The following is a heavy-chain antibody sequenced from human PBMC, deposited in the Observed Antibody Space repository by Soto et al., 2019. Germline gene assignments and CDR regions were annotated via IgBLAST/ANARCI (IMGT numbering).Heavy chain of an antibody. V-gene: IGHV1-46*01. CDR1: GYPFTSYY. CDR2: INPSGGCT. Sequence: QVQLVQSGAEVKKPGASVQVSCKASGYPFTSYYMHWVRQAPGQGLEWMGIINPSGGCTSYAQKFQGRVTRTRDTSTSKVYMELSSLRSEDTAVYYCARDSPVIVDREAGYYYGMDVWGQGTTVTVSS. D-gene: IGHD3-22*01. CDR3: ARDSPVIVDREAGYYYGMDV. J-gene: IGHJ6*02.